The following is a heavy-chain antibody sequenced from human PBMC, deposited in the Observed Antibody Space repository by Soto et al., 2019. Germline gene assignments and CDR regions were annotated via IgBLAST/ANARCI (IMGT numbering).Heavy chain of an antibody. CDR2: IYYSGST. CDR3: ARTVAGNFDY. CDR1: GGSISSYY. V-gene: IGHV4-59*01. Sequence: SETLSLTCTVSGGSISSYYWSWIRQPPGKGLEWIGYIYYSGSTNYNPSLKSRVTISVDTSKNQFSLKLSSVTAADTAVYYCARTVAGNFDYWGQGTLVTVSS. D-gene: IGHD6-19*01. J-gene: IGHJ4*02.